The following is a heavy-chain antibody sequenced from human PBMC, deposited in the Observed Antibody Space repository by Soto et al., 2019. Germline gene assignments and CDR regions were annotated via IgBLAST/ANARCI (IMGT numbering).Heavy chain of an antibody. V-gene: IGHV1-69*08. CDR1: GGTFSSYT. J-gene: IGHJ4*02. CDR3: ARDAGFLADY. CDR2: IIPILGIA. Sequence: QVQLVQSGAEVKKPGSSVKVSCKASGGTFSSYTISWVRQAPGQGLEWMGRIIPILGIANYAQKFQGRVTIPADKSTGTAYMELSSLRSEDTAVYYCARDAGFLADYWGQGTLVTVSS.